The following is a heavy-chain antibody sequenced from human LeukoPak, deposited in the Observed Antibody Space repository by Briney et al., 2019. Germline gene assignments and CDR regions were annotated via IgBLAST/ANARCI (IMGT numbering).Heavy chain of an antibody. V-gene: IGHV4-4*09. CDR2: LYTCGST. CDR3: ARLEPPADWFDP. J-gene: IGHJ5*02. Sequence: SETLSLTCTVSGGSISGYYWSWLRQPPGKGLEWIGYLYTCGSTNYNPSLKSRVTISVDTSKNQFSLKLSSVTAADTAVYYCARLEPPADWFDPWGQGTLVTVSS. CDR1: GGSISGYY.